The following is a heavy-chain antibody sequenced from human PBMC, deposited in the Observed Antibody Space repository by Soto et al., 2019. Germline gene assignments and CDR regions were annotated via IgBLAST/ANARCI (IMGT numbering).Heavy chain of an antibody. CDR3: ARYCSGGSCHKGVPDY. J-gene: IGHJ4*02. CDR1: GYTLITYG. V-gene: IGHV1-18*01. Sequence: QVQLVQSGAEVKKPGASVTVSCKVSGYTLITYGISWVRQAPEQGLEWMGWINTYNGATNYAQNLQGRVTMTRDTSTNTAYMELRSLRSDDTAVYYCARYCSGGSCHKGVPDYWGQGTLVTVSS. D-gene: IGHD2-15*01. CDR2: INTYNGAT.